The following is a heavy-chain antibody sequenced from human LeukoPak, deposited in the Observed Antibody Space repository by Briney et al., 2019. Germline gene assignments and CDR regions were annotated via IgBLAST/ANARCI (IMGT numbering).Heavy chain of an antibody. J-gene: IGHJ5*02. CDR1: GFTFSTYW. Sequence: GGSLRLSCAASGFTFSTYWMTWVRQAPGKGLEWVANIRQDGSERYYVDSVKGRFTISRDNPKNSLYLQMNSLRAEDTAVYYCARPKESDSRILYFDPWGQGTLVTVSS. V-gene: IGHV3-7*01. CDR3: ARPKESDSRILYFDP. D-gene: IGHD2-15*01. CDR2: IRQDGSER.